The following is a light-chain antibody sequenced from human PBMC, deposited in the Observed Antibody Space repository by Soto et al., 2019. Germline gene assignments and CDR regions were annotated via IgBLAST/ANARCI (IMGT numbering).Light chain of an antibody. CDR3: QSYDTSSVV. J-gene: IGLJ2*01. CDR2: KDD. V-gene: IGLV6-57*03. Sequence: NFMLTQPHSLSESPGKTVTISCTRSSCSIDINYVQWYQQRPGSAPTTVIYKDDQRPSGVPDRFSGSIDISSNSASLIISGLKTEDEGDYYCQSYDTSSVVFGGGTQLTVL. CDR1: SCSIDINY.